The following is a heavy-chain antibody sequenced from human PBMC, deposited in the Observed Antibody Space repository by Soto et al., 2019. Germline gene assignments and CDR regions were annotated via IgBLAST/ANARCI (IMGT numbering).Heavy chain of an antibody. CDR2: IKQDGSEK. CDR3: ARDQEFRLGTFDY. Sequence: EVQLVESGGGLVQPGGSLRLSCAASGFTFSSYWMSWVRQAPGKGLEWVANIKQDGSEKYYVDSVKGRFTISRDNAKNSLYLQMNSLRAEETAVYYCARDQEFRLGTFDYWGQGTLVTVSS. J-gene: IGHJ4*02. D-gene: IGHD3-16*01. CDR1: GFTFSSYW. V-gene: IGHV3-7*01.